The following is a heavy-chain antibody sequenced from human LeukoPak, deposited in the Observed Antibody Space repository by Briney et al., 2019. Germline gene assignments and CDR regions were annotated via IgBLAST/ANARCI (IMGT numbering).Heavy chain of an antibody. CDR2: VKANSGDT. V-gene: IGHV1-2*02. D-gene: IGHD2-15*01. CDR1: GYSFTDYY. CDR3: ARLGTGSRKSLDY. J-gene: IGHJ4*02. Sequence: ASVKVSCKASGYSFTDYYLHWVRQAPGQGLEWMGWVKANSGDTKYAQRFQGRVTMTRDTSISTAYLEVSRLRSDDTAVYYCARLGTGSRKSLDYWGQGTLVTVSS.